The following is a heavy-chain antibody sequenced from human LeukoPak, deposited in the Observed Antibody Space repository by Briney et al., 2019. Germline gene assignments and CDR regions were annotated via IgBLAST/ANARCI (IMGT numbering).Heavy chain of an antibody. CDR3: AKFGLRELQRRGLDYYYGMDV. V-gene: IGHV3-23*01. Sequence: HPGGSLRLSCAASGFTFSTYDMSWVRQAPGKGLEWVSAISGSGDIIYYADSVKGRFTISRDNSKNTLYLQMNSLRAEDTAVYYCAKFGLRELQRRGLDYYYGMDVWGQGTTVTVSS. CDR1: GFTFSTYD. CDR2: ISGSGDII. J-gene: IGHJ6*02. D-gene: IGHD3-10*01.